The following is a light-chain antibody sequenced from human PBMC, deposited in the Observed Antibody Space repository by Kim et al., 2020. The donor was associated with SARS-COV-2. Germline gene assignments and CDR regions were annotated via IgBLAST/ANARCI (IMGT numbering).Light chain of an antibody. Sequence: SVSPVKTASITCSGDKLGDKYACWYQQKPGQSPVLVIYQDSKRPSGIPERFSGSNSGNTATLTISGTQAMDEADYYCQAWDSSTVVFGGGTQLTVL. CDR1: KLGDKY. V-gene: IGLV3-1*01. J-gene: IGLJ2*01. CDR3: QAWDSSTVV. CDR2: QDS.